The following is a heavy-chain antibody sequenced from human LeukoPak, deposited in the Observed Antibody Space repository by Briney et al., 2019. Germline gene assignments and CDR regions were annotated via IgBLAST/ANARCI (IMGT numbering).Heavy chain of an antibody. Sequence: GGSLRLSCAASGFTFGTYAMSWVRQAPGKGLEWLSALIDSGTSTFYADSVKGRFTISRDNSRNTLYLQMDSLRAEDTAVYYCAKQVAAPGPIDYWGQGILVTVSS. D-gene: IGHD5-12*01. J-gene: IGHJ4*02. V-gene: IGHV3-23*01. CDR2: LIDSGTST. CDR1: GFTFGTYA. CDR3: AKQVAAPGPIDY.